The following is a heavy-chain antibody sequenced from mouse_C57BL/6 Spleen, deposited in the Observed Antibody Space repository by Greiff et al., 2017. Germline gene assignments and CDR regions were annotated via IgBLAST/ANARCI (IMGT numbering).Heavy chain of an antibody. J-gene: IGHJ2*01. CDR2: ISSGSSTI. V-gene: IGHV5-17*01. D-gene: IGHD3-1*01. CDR1: GFTFSDYG. Sequence: EVKVEESGGGLVKPGGSLKLSCAASGFTFSDYGMHWVRQAPEKGLEWVAYISSGSSTIYYADTVKGRFTISRDNAKNTLFLQMTSLRSEDTAMYYCARLGGEGYFDYWGQGTTLTVSS. CDR3: ARLGGEGYFDY.